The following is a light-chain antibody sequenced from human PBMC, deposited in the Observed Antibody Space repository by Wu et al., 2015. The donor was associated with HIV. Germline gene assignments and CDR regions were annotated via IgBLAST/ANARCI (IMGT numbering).Light chain of an antibody. CDR2: AAS. CDR1: QGISNY. J-gene: IGKJ2*02. Sequence: DIQMTQSPSAMSASVGDRVTIPCRASQGISNYLAWFQQKPGKVPNRLISAASSLQSGVPSRFSGSGSGTEFTLTISSLQPEDFATYYCQQYNSYSCTFGQGTKLEIK. V-gene: IGKV1-17*03. CDR3: QQYNSYSCT.